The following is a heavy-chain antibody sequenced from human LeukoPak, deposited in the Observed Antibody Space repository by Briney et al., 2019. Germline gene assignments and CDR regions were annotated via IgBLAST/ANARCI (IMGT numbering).Heavy chain of an antibody. CDR3: ARAYYDLPIDY. D-gene: IGHD3-22*01. V-gene: IGHV4-39*01. J-gene: IGHJ4*02. CDR2: IYYSGST. CDR1: GGSISSSYYY. Sequence: SETLSLTCTVSGGSISSSYYYWGWIRQPPGKGLEWIGSIYYSGSTYYNPSLKSRVTISVDTSKNQFSLKLSSVTAADTAVYYCARAYYDLPIDYWGQGTLVTVSS.